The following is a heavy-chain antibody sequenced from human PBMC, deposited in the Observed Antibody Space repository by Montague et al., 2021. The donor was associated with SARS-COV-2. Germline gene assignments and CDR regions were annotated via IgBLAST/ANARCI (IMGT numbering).Heavy chain of an antibody. D-gene: IGHD3-10*01. CDR3: ARLGAITLVRGITKADFSNYGMDV. CDR1: SGSFGGYY. V-gene: IGHV4-34*01. J-gene: IGHJ6*02. Sequence: SETLSLTCAVSSGSFGGYYWSWIRQPPGKGLEWMGEINKSGGTTYTPSLKSRVSISVDTSNNQFSLKVTSVTPADTAVYYCARLGAITLVRGITKADFSNYGMDVWGQGTTVTVSS. CDR2: INKSGGT.